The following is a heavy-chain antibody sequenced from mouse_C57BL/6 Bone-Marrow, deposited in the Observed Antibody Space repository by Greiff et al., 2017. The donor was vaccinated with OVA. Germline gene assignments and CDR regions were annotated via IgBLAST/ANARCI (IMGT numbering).Heavy chain of an antibody. V-gene: IGHV1-15*01. CDR3: TRAGCAY. J-gene: IGHJ3*01. CDR1: GYTFTDYE. CDR2: IDPETGGT. Sequence: VQVVESGAELVRPGASVTLSCKASGYTFTDYEMHWVKQTPVHGLEWIGAIDPETGGTAYNQKFKGKAILTADKSSSTAYMELRSLTSEDSAVYYCTRAGCAYWGQGTLVTVSA.